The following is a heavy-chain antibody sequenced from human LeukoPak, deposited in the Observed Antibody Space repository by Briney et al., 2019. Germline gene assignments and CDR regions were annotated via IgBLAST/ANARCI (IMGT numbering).Heavy chain of an antibody. CDR2: IKSKTDAGAT. CDR1: GFTFTEAW. D-gene: IGHD2-15*01. V-gene: IGHV3-15*01. Sequence: GGSPRPSSATSGFTFTEAWISWVRQSPGKGLEWVGRIKSKTDAGATDYAAPVKGRFTISWNDSKDTVYLQMNSLKTDDTAVYYCAAGFAQSDFDFWGQGPLVTVSS. CDR3: AAGFAQSDFDF. J-gene: IGHJ4*02.